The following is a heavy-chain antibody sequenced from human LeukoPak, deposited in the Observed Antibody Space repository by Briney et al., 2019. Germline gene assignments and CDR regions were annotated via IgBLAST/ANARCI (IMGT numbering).Heavy chain of an antibody. D-gene: IGHD3-9*01. J-gene: IGHJ4*02. CDR1: GGSISSYY. CDR2: ICYSGST. CDR3: ARFYYDILTGHRYFDY. V-gene: IGHV4-59*01. Sequence: PSETLSLTRTVSGGSISSYYWSWIWQPPGKGLEWIGYICYSGSTYYSPSLKSRVTISVDTSKNQFSLNLSSVTAADTAVYYCARFYYDILTGHRYFDYWGQGTLVTVSS.